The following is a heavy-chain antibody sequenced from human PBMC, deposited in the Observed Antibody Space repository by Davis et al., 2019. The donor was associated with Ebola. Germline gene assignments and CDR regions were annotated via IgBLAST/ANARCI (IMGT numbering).Heavy chain of an antibody. V-gene: IGHV3-66*01. CDR2: IYRAGDT. J-gene: IGHJ4*02. CDR1: GFTVSNNY. CDR3: AKDLLVVAADRVY. D-gene: IGHD2-15*01. Sequence: GESLKISCAASGFTVSNNYMSWVRQAPGKGLEWVSVIYRAGDTHYADSVKGRFTISRDSSKNTLYLQINNLRVEDTAVYYCAKDLLVVAADRVYWGQGTLVTVSS.